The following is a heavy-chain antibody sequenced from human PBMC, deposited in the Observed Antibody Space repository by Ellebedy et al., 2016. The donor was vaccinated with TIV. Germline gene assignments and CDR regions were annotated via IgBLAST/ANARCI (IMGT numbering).Heavy chain of an antibody. J-gene: IGHJ5*02. CDR2: VSYSSSYI. D-gene: IGHD6-19*01. CDR3: VGGSGWLPVS. Sequence: GESLKISCAASGFSFSSHSMNWVRQAPGKGLEWVSFVSYSSSYIVYADSVRGRFTASRDNAKNSLYLQMNSLGAEDTALYFCVGGSGWLPVSWGQGTQVTVSS. CDR1: GFSFSSHS. V-gene: IGHV3-21*05.